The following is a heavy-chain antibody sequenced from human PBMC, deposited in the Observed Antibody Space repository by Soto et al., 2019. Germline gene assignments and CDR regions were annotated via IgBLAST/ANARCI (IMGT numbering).Heavy chain of an antibody. CDR3: AKATWGYWYFDL. CDR1: GFIFRSYG. V-gene: IGHV3-23*01. J-gene: IGHJ2*01. CDR2: ISGSGDSP. Sequence: VGSLRLSCAASGFIFRSYGMSWVRQAPGKGLEWVSAISGSGDSPYYAGSVKGRFTVSRDNSKNTLYLQMTSLRAEDTAVYYCAKATWGYWYFDLWGRGTLVTVSS. D-gene: IGHD7-27*01.